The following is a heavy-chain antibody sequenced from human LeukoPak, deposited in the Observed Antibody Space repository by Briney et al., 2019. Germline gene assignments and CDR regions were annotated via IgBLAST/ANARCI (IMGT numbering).Heavy chain of an antibody. Sequence: PSQTLSLTCTVSGGSISSGGYYWSWIRQHPGTGLEWIGYIYYSGSTYYNPSLKSRVTISVDTSKNQFSLKLSSVTAADTAVYYCTRRVGYCSSTSCYGMDVWGQGTTVTVSS. CDR3: TRRVGYCSSTSCYGMDV. CDR2: IYYSGST. CDR1: GGSISSGGYY. J-gene: IGHJ6*02. V-gene: IGHV4-31*03. D-gene: IGHD2-2*01.